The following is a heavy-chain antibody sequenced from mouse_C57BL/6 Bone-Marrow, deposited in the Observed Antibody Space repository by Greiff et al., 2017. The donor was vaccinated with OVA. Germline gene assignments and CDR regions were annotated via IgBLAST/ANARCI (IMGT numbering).Heavy chain of an antibody. CDR2: IDPETGGT. Sequence: VQLQESGAELVRPGASVTLSCKASGYTFTDYEMHWVKQTPVHGLEWIGAIDPETGGTAYNQKFKGKATLTADKSSSTAYMELRSLTSEDSAVYYCTRSYGDYGDFDYWGQGTTLTVSA. D-gene: IGHD2-13*01. J-gene: IGHJ2*01. V-gene: IGHV1-15*01. CDR1: GYTFTDYE. CDR3: TRSYGDYGDFDY.